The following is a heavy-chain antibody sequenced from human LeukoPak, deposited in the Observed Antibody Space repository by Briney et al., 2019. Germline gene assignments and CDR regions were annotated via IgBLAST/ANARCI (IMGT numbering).Heavy chain of an antibody. J-gene: IGHJ3*02. CDR2: IIPIFGTA. CDR3: AILGLDNLGAFDI. CDR1: GCTFSSYA. V-gene: IGHV1-69*13. Sequence: SVKVSCKASGCTFSSYAISWVREAPGLGPEGMGGIIPIFGTANYAQKCQGRVTITPDESTSTAYTELSSLRSEDTAVYYCAILGLDNLGAFDIWGQGTMVTVSS. D-gene: IGHD2/OR15-2a*01.